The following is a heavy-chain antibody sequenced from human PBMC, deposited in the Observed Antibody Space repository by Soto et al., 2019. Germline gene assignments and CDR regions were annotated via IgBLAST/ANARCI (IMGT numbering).Heavy chain of an antibody. Sequence: GGSLRLSCAASGFTFSSYWMHWVRQAPGKGLVWVSRINSDGSSTSYADSVKGRFTISRDNAKNTLYLQMNSLRAEDTAVYYCASVVGYFDWLLFPTDYYYGMDVWGQGTTVTV. CDR2: INSDGSST. CDR3: ASVVGYFDWLLFPTDYYYGMDV. D-gene: IGHD3-9*01. V-gene: IGHV3-74*01. CDR1: GFTFSSYW. J-gene: IGHJ6*02.